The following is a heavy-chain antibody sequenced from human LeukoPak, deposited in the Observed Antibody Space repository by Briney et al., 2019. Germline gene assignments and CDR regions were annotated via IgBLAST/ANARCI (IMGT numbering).Heavy chain of an antibody. Sequence: GGSLRLSCAASGFTFSNYAMSWVRQAPGKGLEWVSAISGSGDNTYYADSVKGRFTVSRDNSKNMLYLQINRLRAEDTAVYYCAELGITMIGGVWGKGTTVTISS. CDR3: AELGITMIGGV. CDR1: GFTFSNYA. D-gene: IGHD3-10*02. CDR2: ISGSGDNT. J-gene: IGHJ6*04. V-gene: IGHV3-23*01.